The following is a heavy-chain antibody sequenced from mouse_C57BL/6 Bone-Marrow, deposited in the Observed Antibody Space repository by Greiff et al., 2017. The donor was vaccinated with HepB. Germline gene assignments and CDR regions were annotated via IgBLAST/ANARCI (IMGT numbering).Heavy chain of an antibody. CDR2: IDPSDSET. Sequence: QVQLQQSGAELVRPGSSVKLSCKASGYTFTSYWMHWVKQRPIQGLEWIGNIDPSDSETHYNQKFKDKATLTVDKSSSTAYMQLSSLTSEDSAVYYSAYHHLYSNYPSAMDDWGQGTSVTVSS. CDR3: AYHHLYSNYPSAMDD. CDR1: GYTFTSYW. J-gene: IGHJ4*01. D-gene: IGHD2-5*01. V-gene: IGHV1-52*01.